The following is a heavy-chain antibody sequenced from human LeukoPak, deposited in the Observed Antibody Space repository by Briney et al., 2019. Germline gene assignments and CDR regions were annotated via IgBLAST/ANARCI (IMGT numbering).Heavy chain of an antibody. CDR3: ARELLRFYALDI. V-gene: IGHV1-2*02. J-gene: IGHJ3*02. CDR2: INPNSGGT. Sequence: ASAKVSCKASGYTFTGYYMHWVRQAPGQVLEWMGWINPNSGGTNYAQKFQGRVTMTRDTSISTAYMELSRLRSDDTAVYYCARELLRFYALDIWGQGTMVTVSS. D-gene: IGHD3-3*01. CDR1: GYTFTGYY.